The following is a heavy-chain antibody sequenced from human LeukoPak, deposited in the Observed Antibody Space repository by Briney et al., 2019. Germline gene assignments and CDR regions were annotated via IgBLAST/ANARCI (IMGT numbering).Heavy chain of an antibody. J-gene: IGHJ3*01. CDR3: ARGKAASGDVFDF. Sequence: ASVKVSCKASGYTFTGYYMHWVRQAPGQGLQWMGIINPSGGSTTYAQKFQGRVTMTRDTPTATAYMELSSLRSEDTAVYYCARGKAASGDVFDFWGQGTMVTVSS. V-gene: IGHV1-46*01. CDR2: INPSGGST. D-gene: IGHD2-15*01. CDR1: GYTFTGYY.